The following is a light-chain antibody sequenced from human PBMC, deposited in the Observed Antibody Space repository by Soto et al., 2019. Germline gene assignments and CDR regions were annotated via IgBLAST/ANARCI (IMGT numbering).Light chain of an antibody. Sequence: QSVLTQPPSVSAAPGQKISISCSGSSTNIGNNFASWYQKFPGTAPKLLIYDNTKRPSGIPDRFSGSKSGTSATLGITGLQTGDEADYYCGTWDSSLRGVVFGGGTKVTVL. CDR3: GTWDSSLRGVV. CDR2: DNT. J-gene: IGLJ2*01. V-gene: IGLV1-51*01. CDR1: STNIGNNF.